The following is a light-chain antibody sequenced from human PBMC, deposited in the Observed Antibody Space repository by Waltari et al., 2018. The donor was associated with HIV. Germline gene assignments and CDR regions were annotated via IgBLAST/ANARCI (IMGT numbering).Light chain of an antibody. J-gene: IGLJ2*01. V-gene: IGLV3-1*01. CDR2: QDT. CDR3: QAWDSSTVV. CDR1: KLGDKY. Sequence: SYELTQPHSVPVSIGQTASTTCSGDKLGDKYAFWYQQKPGQSPVLVIYQDTNRPSGIPERFSGSNSGNAATLTISGTQAMDEADYYCQAWDSSTVVFGGGTKLTVL.